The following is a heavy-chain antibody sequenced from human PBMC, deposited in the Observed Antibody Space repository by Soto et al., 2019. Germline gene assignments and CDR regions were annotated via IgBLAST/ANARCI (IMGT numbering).Heavy chain of an antibody. CDR3: ARGLGGSIYYCYYMYV. CDR2: MNPNTGNT. V-gene: IGHV1-8*01. CDR1: GYSFSSYD. D-gene: IGHD3-16*01. J-gene: IGHJ6*03. Sequence: ASVNVSCKASGYSFSSYDVTWVRQATGQGLEWMGWMNPNTGNTGYAQKFQGRVTMTRNTSISTAYMELSSLRSEDTAVYYCARGLGGSIYYCYYMYVWGKGTTVTVSS.